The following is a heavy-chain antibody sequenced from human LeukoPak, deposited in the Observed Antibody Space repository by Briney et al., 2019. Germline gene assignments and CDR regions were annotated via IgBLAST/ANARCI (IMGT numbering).Heavy chain of an antibody. J-gene: IGHJ4*02. CDR1: GFTFSSYS. Sequence: ARGSLRLSCAASGFTFSSYSMNWVRQAPGKGLEWLSYISPSSSSIYYADSVTGRFTISRDNAKHSLYLHMNSLTDEDTAVYYCARDQAPFDYWGQGTLVTVSS. CDR3: ARDQAPFDY. V-gene: IGHV3-48*02. CDR2: ISPSSSSI.